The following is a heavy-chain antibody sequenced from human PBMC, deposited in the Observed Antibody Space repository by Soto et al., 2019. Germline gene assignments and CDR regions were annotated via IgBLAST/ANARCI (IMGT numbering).Heavy chain of an antibody. J-gene: IGHJ4*02. D-gene: IGHD2-15*01. CDR2: ISGSGGST. V-gene: IGHV3-23*01. CDR3: AKPYCSRYDSFCLTRFYSFDY. CDR1: GFTFSSYA. Sequence: EVQLLESGGGLVQPGGSLRLSCAASGFTFSSYAMSWVRQAPGKGLEWVSGISGSGGSTNYADSVKGRFTVSRDNSNNTLYLQMDSLGAEDPAVYYCAKPYCSRYDSFCLTRFYSFDYWGQGTLVTVSS.